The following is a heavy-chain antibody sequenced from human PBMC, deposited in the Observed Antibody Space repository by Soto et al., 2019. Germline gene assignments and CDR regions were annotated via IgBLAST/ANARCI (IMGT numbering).Heavy chain of an antibody. CDR2: ISGSGGST. Sequence: GGSLRLSCAASGFTFSSYAMSWVRQAPGKGLEWVSAISGSGGSTYYADSVKGRFTISRDNAKNSLYLQMNSLRAEDTAVYYCAKSSSSWPNWFDPWGQGTLVTVSS. D-gene: IGHD6-13*01. CDR3: AKSSSSWPNWFDP. J-gene: IGHJ5*02. V-gene: IGHV3-23*01. CDR1: GFTFSSYA.